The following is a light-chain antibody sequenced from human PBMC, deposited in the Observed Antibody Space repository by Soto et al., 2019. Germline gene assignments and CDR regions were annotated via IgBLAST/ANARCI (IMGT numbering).Light chain of an antibody. V-gene: IGKV3-11*01. CDR1: PSVSGY. CDR2: GAS. J-gene: IGKJ2*01. Sequence: EIVLTQSPPTLSLSPGESATLSCRASPSVSGYLAWFQQKPGQYPRLLIYGASNRATGIPARFSGSGSGTDFTLTISSLEPEDFAVYYCPQRSGWRMTVGQGTKMEI. CDR3: PQRSGWRMT.